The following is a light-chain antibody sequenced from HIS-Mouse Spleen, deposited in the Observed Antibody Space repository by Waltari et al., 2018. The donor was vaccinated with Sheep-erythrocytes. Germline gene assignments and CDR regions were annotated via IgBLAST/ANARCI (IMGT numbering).Light chain of an antibody. J-gene: IGLJ2*01. CDR1: SSDVGGYNY. V-gene: IGLV2-11*01. CDR3: CSYAGSYTFVV. Sequence: QSALTQPRSVSGSPGQSVTISCTGTSSDVGGYNYVSWYQQHPGKAPKLRIYDVSKRPSGVPDRFSCSKAGNTASLTISGLQAEDEADYYCCSYAGSYTFVVFGGGTKLTVL. CDR2: DVS.